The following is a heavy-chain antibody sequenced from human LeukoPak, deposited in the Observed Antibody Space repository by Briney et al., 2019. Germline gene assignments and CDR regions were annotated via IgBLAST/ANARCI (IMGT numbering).Heavy chain of an antibody. CDR3: ARVHGTDGTTFTLNFDC. CDR1: GYTFTSYY. D-gene: IGHD1-1*01. CDR2: INPNSGGT. Sequence: ASVKVSCKAFGYTFTSYYIHWVRQAPGQGLEWMGWINPNSGGTNYAQKFQGGVTMTTDTSISTVYMELTRLTSDDTAVYYCARVHGTDGTTFTLNFDCWGQGTLVTVSS. J-gene: IGHJ4*02. V-gene: IGHV1-2*02.